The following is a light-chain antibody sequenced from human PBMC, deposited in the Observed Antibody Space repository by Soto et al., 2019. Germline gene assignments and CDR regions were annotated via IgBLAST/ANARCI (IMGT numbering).Light chain of an antibody. V-gene: IGKV1-8*01. CDR2: AAS. J-gene: IGKJ3*01. Sequence: AIRMTQSPSSFSASTGDRVTITCRASQGISSYLAWYQQKPGKAPKLLIYAASTLQSGVPSRFSGSGSGTDFTLTISCLQSEDFSTYYCLQYYSYPFTFGPGTKVDIK. CDR3: LQYYSYPFT. CDR1: QGISSY.